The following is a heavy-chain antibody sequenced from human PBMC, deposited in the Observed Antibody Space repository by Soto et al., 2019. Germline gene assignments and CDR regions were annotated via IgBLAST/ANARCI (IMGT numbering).Heavy chain of an antibody. J-gene: IGHJ3*02. CDR2: ISAYNGNT. D-gene: IGHD3-22*01. V-gene: IGHV1-18*01. Sequence: GASVKVSCKASGYTFTSYGISWVRQAPGQGLEWMGWISAYNGNTNYAQKLQGRVTMTTDTSTSTAYMELRSLRSDDTAVYYCARDLMGYYYDSSGDALDIWGQGTMVTVSS. CDR1: GYTFTSYG. CDR3: ARDLMGYYYDSSGDALDI.